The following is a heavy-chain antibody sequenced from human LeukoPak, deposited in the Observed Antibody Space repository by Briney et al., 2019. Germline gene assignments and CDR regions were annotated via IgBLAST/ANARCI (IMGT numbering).Heavy chain of an antibody. D-gene: IGHD3-3*01. CDR1: GFTFSSYA. V-gene: IGHV3-23*01. Sequence: GGSLTLSCAASGFTFSSYAMSWVRQAPGKGLEWVSAISGSGGSTYYADSVKGRFTISRDNSKNTLYLQMNSLRAEDTAVYYCAKDLSRITIFGVVLRYYYMDVWGKGTTVTVSS. CDR2: ISGSGGST. J-gene: IGHJ6*03. CDR3: AKDLSRITIFGVVLRYYYMDV.